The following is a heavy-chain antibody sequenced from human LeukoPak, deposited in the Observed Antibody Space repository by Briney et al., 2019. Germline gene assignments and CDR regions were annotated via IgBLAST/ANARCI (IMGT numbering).Heavy chain of an antibody. D-gene: IGHD3-16*02. V-gene: IGHV1-2*02. CDR1: GYTFTGYY. J-gene: IGHJ6*03. CDR3: ARGPESRYDYVWGSYRSYYYYYMDV. Sequence: GASVKVSCKASGYTFTGYYMHWVRQAPGQGLEWMGWINPNSGGTNYAQKFQGRVTMTRDTSISTAYMELSSLRSEDTAVYYCARGPESRYDYVWGSYRSYYYYYMDVWGKGTTVTVSS. CDR2: INPNSGGT.